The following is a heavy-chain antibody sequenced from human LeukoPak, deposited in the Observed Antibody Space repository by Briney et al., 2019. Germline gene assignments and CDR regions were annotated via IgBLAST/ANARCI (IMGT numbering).Heavy chain of an antibody. D-gene: IGHD4-23*01. CDR2: ISAYNGNT. V-gene: IGHV1-18*01. J-gene: IGHJ4*02. CDR3: ARDYGGNMDY. CDR1: GYTFTSYG. Sequence: GASVKVSCKASGYTFTSYGISLVRQALGPGLEWMGWISAYNGNTNYAQKLQGRVTMTTDTSTSTAYMELRSLRSDDTAVYYCARDYGGNMDYWGQGTLVTVSS.